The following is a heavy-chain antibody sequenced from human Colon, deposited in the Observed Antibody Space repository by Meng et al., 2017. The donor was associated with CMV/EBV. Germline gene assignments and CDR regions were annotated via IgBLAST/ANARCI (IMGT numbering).Heavy chain of an antibody. CDR2: ISTTVSSV. J-gene: IGHJ4*02. CDR3: ARELAFCGDDCYYGYFDL. V-gene: IGHV3-11*01. CDR1: FTFSDSY. D-gene: IGHD2-21*02. Sequence: FTFSDSYMNWIRQAPGKGLEWISYISTTVSSVYYADSVRGRFTISRDNAKNSLYLEMDSLRADDTAVYYCARELAFCGDDCYYGYFDLWGQGTLVTVSS.